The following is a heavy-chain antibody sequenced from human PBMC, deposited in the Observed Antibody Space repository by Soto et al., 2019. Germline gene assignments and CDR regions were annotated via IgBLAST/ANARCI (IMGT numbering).Heavy chain of an antibody. D-gene: IGHD3-3*01. CDR2: ISGSGGST. CDR1: GFTFSSYA. V-gene: IGHV3-23*01. CDR3: AKADYDFWSGYYGYYYYGMDV. Sequence: GGSLRLSCAASGFTFSSYAMSWVRQAPGKGLEWVSAISGSGGSTYYADSVKGRFTISRDNSKNTLNLQMNSLRAEDTAVYYCAKADYDFWSGYYGYYYYGMDVWGQGTTVTVSS. J-gene: IGHJ6*02.